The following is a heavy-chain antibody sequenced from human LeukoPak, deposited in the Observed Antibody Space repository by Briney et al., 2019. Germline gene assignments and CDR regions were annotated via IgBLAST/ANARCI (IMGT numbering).Heavy chain of an antibody. CDR2: ISYDGSNK. Sequence: PGGSLRLSCAASGFTFSSYGMHWVRQAPGKGLEWVAVISYDGSNKYYADSVKGRFTISRDNSKNTLYLQMNSLRAEDTAVYYCAKEQGSEQQLVPDYWGQGTLVTVSS. CDR1: GFTFSSYG. CDR3: AKEQGSEQQLVPDY. D-gene: IGHD6-13*01. V-gene: IGHV3-30*18. J-gene: IGHJ4*02.